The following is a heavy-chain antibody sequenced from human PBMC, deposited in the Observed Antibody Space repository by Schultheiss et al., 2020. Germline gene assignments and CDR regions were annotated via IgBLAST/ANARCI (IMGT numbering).Heavy chain of an antibody. CDR2: INHSGST. J-gene: IGHJ4*02. V-gene: IGHV4-34*01. CDR1: GGSFSGYY. CDR3: ARYGGAQGFFGIDY. D-gene: IGHD4-23*01. Sequence: SETLSLTCAVYGGSFSGYYWSWIRQPPGKGLEWIGEINHSGSTNYNPSLKSRVTISVDTSKNQFSLKLSSVTAADTAVYYCARYGGAQGFFGIDYWGQGTLVTVSS.